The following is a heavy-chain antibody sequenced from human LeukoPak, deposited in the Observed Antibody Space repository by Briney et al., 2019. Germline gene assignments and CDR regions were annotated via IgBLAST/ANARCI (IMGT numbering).Heavy chain of an antibody. CDR2: INHSGST. J-gene: IGHJ4*02. V-gene: IGHV4-34*01. CDR1: GGSFSGYY. CDR3: ARGGKATVVTM. Sequence: SETLTLTCAVYGGSFSGYYWSWIRQPPGKGLEWIGEINHSGSTNYNPSLKSRVTISVDTSKNQFSLKLTSVTAADTAVYYCARGGKATVVTMWGQGILVTVSS. D-gene: IGHD4-23*01.